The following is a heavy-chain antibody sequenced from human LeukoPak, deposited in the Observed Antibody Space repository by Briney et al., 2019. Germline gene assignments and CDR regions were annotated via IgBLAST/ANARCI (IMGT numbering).Heavy chain of an antibody. D-gene: IGHD5-12*01. Sequence: GASVKVSCKASGYTFTAYYIHFLRQAPGQGLEWMGWINPNSGGTNYAQKFQGRVTMTRDTSISTAYMELSRLRSDDTAVYYCAAGVVATFDAFDIWGQGTMVTVSS. V-gene: IGHV1-2*02. CDR1: GYTFTAYY. J-gene: IGHJ3*02. CDR2: INPNSGGT. CDR3: AAGVVATFDAFDI.